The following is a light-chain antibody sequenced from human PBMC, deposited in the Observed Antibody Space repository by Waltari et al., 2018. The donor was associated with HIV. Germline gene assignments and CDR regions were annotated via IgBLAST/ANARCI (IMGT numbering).Light chain of an antibody. V-gene: IGLV2-11*01. J-gene: IGLJ1*01. CDR1: SSDVGGYNY. CDR3: CSYAGSFYV. Sequence: QSALTPPRSVSGSPGQSVNISCTGTSSDVGGYNYVSWYQQHTGKAPNLMIYDVSKRPSGVPDRFSGSKSGNTASLTISGLQAEDEADYYCCSYAGSFYVFGTGTKVTVL. CDR2: DVS.